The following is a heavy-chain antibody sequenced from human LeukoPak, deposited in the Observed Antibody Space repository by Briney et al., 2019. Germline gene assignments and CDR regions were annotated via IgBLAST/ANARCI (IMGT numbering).Heavy chain of an antibody. V-gene: IGHV4-61*02. Sequence: MSSETLSLXCTVSGGSISSGSYYWSWIRQPAGKGLEWIGRIYTSGITNYNPSLKSRVTISVDTSKNQFSLKLSSVTAADTAVYYCARGSAGLRDDAFDIWGQGTMVTVSS. CDR1: GGSISSGSYY. CDR2: IYTSGIT. D-gene: IGHD5-24*01. J-gene: IGHJ3*02. CDR3: ARGSAGLRDDAFDI.